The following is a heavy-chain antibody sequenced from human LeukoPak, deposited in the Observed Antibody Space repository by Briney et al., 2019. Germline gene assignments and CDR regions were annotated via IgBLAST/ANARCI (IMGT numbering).Heavy chain of an antibody. CDR2: ISSSSSYI. Sequence: GGSLRLSCAASGFTFSSYSMNWVRQAPGKGLEWVSSISSSSSYIYYADSVKGRFTISRDNAKNSLYLQMNSLRAEDTAVYYCARVGEACSGGSCYPNWFDPWGQGTLVTVSS. D-gene: IGHD2-15*01. CDR3: ARVGEACSGGSCYPNWFDP. V-gene: IGHV3-21*01. CDR1: GFTFSSYS. J-gene: IGHJ5*02.